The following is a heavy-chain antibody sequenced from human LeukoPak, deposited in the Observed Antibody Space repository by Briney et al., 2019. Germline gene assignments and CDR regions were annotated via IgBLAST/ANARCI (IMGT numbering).Heavy chain of an antibody. J-gene: IGHJ5*02. V-gene: IGHV5-51*01. CDR1: GYSFATYW. CDR2: IYPADSNT. CDR3: ARLYSILSPFDP. Sequence: PGESLKISCKGSGYSFATYWIAWVRQMPGKGLEWMGIIYPADSNTRYSPSFKGQVTISADKSNSTAYLQWSSLKASDTAMYFCARLYSILSPFDPWGQGTLVTVSS. D-gene: IGHD2-21*01.